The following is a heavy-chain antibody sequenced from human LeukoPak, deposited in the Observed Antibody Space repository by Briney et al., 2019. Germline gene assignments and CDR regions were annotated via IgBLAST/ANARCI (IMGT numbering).Heavy chain of an antibody. D-gene: IGHD3-22*01. CDR1: GGSFSGYY. V-gene: IGHV4-34*01. J-gene: IGHJ6*02. CDR3: ARGPYYYDSSGYYIPYYGMDV. CDR2: IYHSGST. Sequence: PSETLSLTCAVYGGSFSGYYWSWIRQPPGKGLEWIGEIYHSGSTNYNPSLKSRVTISVDKSKNQFSLKLSSVTVADTAVYYCARGPYYYDSSGYYIPYYGMDVWGQGTTVTVS.